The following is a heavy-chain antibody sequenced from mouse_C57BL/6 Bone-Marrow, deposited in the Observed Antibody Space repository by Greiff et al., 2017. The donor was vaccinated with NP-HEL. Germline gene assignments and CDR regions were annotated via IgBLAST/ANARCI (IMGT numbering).Heavy chain of an antibody. J-gene: IGHJ4*01. CDR1: GYTFTGYW. V-gene: IGHV1-9*01. D-gene: IGHD2-4*01. Sequence: QVQLQQSGAELMKPGASVKLSCKAPGYTFTGYWIEWVKQRPGHGLEWIGEILPGSGSTTYNEKFKGKAPFTAATSTNTAYMQLSSLTTEDSAIYYCARDGNYDYLSGYWGQGTSVTVSS. CDR3: ARDGNYDYLSGY. CDR2: ILPGSGST.